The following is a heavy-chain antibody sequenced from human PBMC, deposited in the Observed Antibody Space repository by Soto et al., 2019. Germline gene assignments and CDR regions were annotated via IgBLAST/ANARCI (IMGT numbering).Heavy chain of an antibody. D-gene: IGHD3-3*01. J-gene: IGHJ3*02. Sequence: GESLKISCKGSGYSFTSYWIGWVRQMPGKGLEWMGIIYPGDSDTRYSPSFQGQVTISADKSISTAYLQWSSLKASDTAMYYCARQHTIFGVVIINDAFDIWGQGTMVTVSS. V-gene: IGHV5-51*01. CDR3: ARQHTIFGVVIINDAFDI. CDR2: IYPGDSDT. CDR1: GYSFTSYW.